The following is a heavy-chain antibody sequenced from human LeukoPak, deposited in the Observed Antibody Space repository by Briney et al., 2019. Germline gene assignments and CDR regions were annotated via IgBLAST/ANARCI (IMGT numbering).Heavy chain of an antibody. CDR2: ISAYNGNT. CDR1: GYTFTSYG. CDR3: ARDSIRLSPAPRYEFDY. J-gene: IGHJ4*02. V-gene: IGHV1-18*01. D-gene: IGHD3-3*01. Sequence: GASVKVSCKASGYTFTSYGISWVRQAPGQGLEWMGWISAYNGNTNYAQKLQGRVTMTTDTSTSTAYMELRSLRSDDTAVYYCARDSIRLSPAPRYEFDYWGQGTLVTVSS.